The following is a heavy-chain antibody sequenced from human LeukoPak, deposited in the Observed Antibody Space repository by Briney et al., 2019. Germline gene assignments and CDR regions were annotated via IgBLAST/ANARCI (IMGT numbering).Heavy chain of an antibody. Sequence: SQTLSLTCAVSGGSISSGGYSWSWIRQPPGKGLEWIGYIYHSGSTYYNPSLKSRVTISVDRSKNQFSLKLSSVTAADTAVYYCARDRGSLGDYYYGMDVWGQGTTVTVSS. CDR1: GGSISSGGYS. D-gene: IGHD1-26*01. V-gene: IGHV4-30-2*01. CDR2: IYHSGST. CDR3: ARDRGSLGDYYYGMDV. J-gene: IGHJ6*02.